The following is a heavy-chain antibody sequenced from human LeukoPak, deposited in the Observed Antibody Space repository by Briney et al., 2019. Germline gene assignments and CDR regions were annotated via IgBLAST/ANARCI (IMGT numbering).Heavy chain of an antibody. J-gene: IGHJ3*02. CDR3: ARDRKYYDSSGYYYGFTAFDI. V-gene: IGHV3-23*01. Sequence: GGSLRLSCAASGFTFSGYAMTWVRQAPGKGLEWVSTISGSGGSTYSADYVKGRFTISRDNAKNSLYLQMNSLRAEDTAVYYCARDRKYYDSSGYYYGFTAFDIWGQGTMVTVSS. D-gene: IGHD3-22*01. CDR2: ISGSGGST. CDR1: GFTFSGYA.